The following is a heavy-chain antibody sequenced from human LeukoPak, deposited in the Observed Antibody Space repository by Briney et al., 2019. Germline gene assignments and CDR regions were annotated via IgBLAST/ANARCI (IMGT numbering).Heavy chain of an antibody. V-gene: IGHV3-23*01. CDR3: AKGGDYGDYVDAFDI. CDR2: ISGSGGST. D-gene: IGHD4-17*01. CDR1: GFTFTSFA. Sequence: GGSLRLSCTASGFTFTSFAMHWVRQDPGKGLEWVSAISGSGGSTYYADSVKGRFTISRDNSKNTLYLQMNSLRAEDTAVYYCAKGGDYGDYVDAFDIWGQGTMVTVSS. J-gene: IGHJ3*02.